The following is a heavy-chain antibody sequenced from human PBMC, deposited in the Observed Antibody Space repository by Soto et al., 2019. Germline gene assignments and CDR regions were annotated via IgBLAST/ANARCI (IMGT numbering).Heavy chain of an antibody. CDR3: ARGELYSYGYLDWFDP. V-gene: IGHV4-30-2*01. J-gene: IGHJ5*02. CDR2: IYHSGST. D-gene: IGHD5-18*01. CDR1: GGSISSGGYS. Sequence: PSETLSLTCAVSGGSISSGGYSWSWIRQPPGKGLEWIGYIYHSGSTYYNPSLKSRVTISVDRSKNQFSLKLSSVTAADTAVYYCARGELYSYGYLDWFDPWGQGTLVTVSS.